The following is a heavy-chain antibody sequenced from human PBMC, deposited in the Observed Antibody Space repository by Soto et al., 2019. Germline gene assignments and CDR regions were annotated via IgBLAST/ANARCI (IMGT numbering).Heavy chain of an antibody. J-gene: IGHJ5*02. CDR2: ISAYNGNT. V-gene: IGHV1-18*01. D-gene: IGHD3-10*01. CDR1: GYTFTNYG. CDR3: ARGVGSGSYYHQYNWFDP. Sequence: QVQLVQSGAEVKKPGASVKVSCKASGYTFTNYGISWVRQAPGQGLEWMGWISAYNGNTKYAQKLQGRVPMTTDTSTSTAYMELRSLRSDDTAVYYCARGVGSGSYYHQYNWFDPLGQGTLVTVSS.